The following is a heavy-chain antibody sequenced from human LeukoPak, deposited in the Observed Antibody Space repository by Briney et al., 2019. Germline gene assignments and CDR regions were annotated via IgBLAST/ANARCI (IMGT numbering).Heavy chain of an antibody. D-gene: IGHD3-22*01. CDR3: ARYYYDSSGYYYFDY. CDR2: IYYSGST. V-gene: IGHV4-59*01. J-gene: IGHJ4*02. CDR1: GGSISSYY. Sequence: PSETLSLTCTVSGGSISSYYWSWIRQPPGKGLEWIGYIYYSGSTNYNPSLKSRVTISVDTSKNRFSLKLSSVTAADTAVYYCARYYYDSSGYYYFDYWGQGTLVTVSS.